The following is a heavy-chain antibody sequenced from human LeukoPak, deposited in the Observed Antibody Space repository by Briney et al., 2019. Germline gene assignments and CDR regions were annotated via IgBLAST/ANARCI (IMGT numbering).Heavy chain of an antibody. CDR3: ARERRRDGCNSKAFDI. CDR2: IYTSGST. CDR1: GGSISSGSYY. Sequence: SQTLSLTCTVSGGSISSGSYYWSWIRQPAGKGLEWIGRIYTSGSTNYNPSLKSRVTISVDTSKNQFSLKLSSVTAADTAVYYCARERRRDGCNSKAFDIWGQGTMVTVSS. D-gene: IGHD5-24*01. V-gene: IGHV4-61*02. J-gene: IGHJ3*02.